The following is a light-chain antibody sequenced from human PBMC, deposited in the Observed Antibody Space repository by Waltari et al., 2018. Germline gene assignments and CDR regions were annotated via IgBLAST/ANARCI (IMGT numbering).Light chain of an antibody. CDR1: ILRTYY. CDR3: SSRELSGHVV. Sequence: SSDLTQDPAVSVALGQTVRITCQGDILRTYYGNWCRQKPGQPPVLVIYGKNNRPSGIPDRFSASSSGNTASLIITGAQAEDEADYYCSSRELSGHVVFGGGTRLTVL. V-gene: IGLV3-19*01. J-gene: IGLJ2*01. CDR2: GKN.